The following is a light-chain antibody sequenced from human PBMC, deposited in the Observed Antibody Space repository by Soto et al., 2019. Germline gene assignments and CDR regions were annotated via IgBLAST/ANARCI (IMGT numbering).Light chain of an antibody. J-gene: IGLJ1*01. CDR3: ASYAGSRTYV. Sequence: QSVVTQPASVSGSPGQSVTISCSGSDIGNYNLVSWYQHLPGRAPTLLIFEVTMRPSGISDRFSGSKSASTASLTISVLQAEDEVDYYCASYAGSRTYVFGSGTKVTVL. CDR2: EVT. CDR1: DIGNYNL. V-gene: IGLV2-23*02.